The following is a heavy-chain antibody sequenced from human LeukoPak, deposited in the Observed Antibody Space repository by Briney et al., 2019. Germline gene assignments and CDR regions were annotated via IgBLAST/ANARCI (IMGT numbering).Heavy chain of an antibody. J-gene: IGHJ6*02. CDR1: GFTFSSYW. V-gene: IGHV3-7*01. Sequence: GGSLRLSCAASGFTFSSYWMSWVRQAPGKGLEWVANIKQDGSEKYYVDSVKGRFTISRDNAKNSLYLQMNSLRAEDTAVYYCAREGPAGYSSSTAVHYYYYGMDVWGQGTTVTVSS. CDR3: AREGPAGYSSSTAVHYYYYGMDV. CDR2: IKQDGSEK. D-gene: IGHD6-6*01.